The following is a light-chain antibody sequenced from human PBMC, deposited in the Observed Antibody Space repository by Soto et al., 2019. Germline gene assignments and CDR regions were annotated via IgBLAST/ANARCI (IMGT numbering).Light chain of an antibody. CDR3: QQYYSTLWT. J-gene: IGKJ1*01. V-gene: IGKV4-1*01. CDR2: WAS. Sequence: DIVMTQSPDPLAVSLGERATINCKSSQSVLYSSNNKNYLAWYQQKPGQPPKLLIYWASTRESGVPDRFSGSGSGTDFTLTISSLQAEDVAVYYCQQYYSTLWTFGQGTKGDIK. CDR1: QSVLYSSNNKNY.